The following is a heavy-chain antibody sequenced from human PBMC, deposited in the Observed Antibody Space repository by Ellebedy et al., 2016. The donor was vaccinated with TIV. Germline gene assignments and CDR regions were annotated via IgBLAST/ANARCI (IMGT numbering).Heavy chain of an antibody. J-gene: IGHJ4*02. V-gene: IGHV4-4*02. D-gene: IGHD3-10*01. Sequence: GFTFSSYWMSWVRQAPGKGLEWIGEIYHSGSTNYNPSLKSRVTISVDKSKNQFSLKLSSVTAADTAVYYCARDDAGSGTSGDYWGQGTLVTVSS. CDR2: IYHSGST. CDR3: ARDDAGSGTSGDY. CDR1: GFTFSSYW.